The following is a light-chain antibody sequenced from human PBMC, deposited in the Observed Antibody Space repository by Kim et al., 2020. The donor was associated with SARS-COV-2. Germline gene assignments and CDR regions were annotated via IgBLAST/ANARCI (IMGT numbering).Light chain of an antibody. Sequence: ALGQPVRITCQGDSLRTYYASWYQQKPGQAPILVIYGKNNRPSGIPDRFSGSSSGNTASLTVTGAQAVDEADYYCNSRDKSGDHVVFGGGTQLTVL. V-gene: IGLV3-19*01. CDR2: GKN. CDR1: SLRTYY. J-gene: IGLJ2*01. CDR3: NSRDKSGDHVV.